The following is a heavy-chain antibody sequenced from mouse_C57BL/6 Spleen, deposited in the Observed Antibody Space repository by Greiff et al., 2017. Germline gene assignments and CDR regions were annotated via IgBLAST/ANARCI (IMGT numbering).Heavy chain of an antibody. D-gene: IGHD3-3*01. V-gene: IGHV1-54*01. J-gene: IGHJ2*01. CDR2: INPGSGGT. Sequence: HLPPSFPELVRPGTSVNVSCKASGYAFTNYLIEWVKQRPGQGLEWIGVINPGSGGTNYNEKFKGKATLTADKSSSTAYMQLSSLTSEDSAVYFCATAEGWDYYFDYWGQGTTLTGSS. CDR1: GYAFTNYL. CDR3: ATAEGWDYYFDY.